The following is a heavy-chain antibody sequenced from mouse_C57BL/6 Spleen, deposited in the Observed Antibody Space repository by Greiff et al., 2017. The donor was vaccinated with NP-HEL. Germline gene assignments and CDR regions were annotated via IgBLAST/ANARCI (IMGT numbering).Heavy chain of an antibody. CDR3: AREGRSAMDG. CDR1: GYTFTSYW. D-gene: IGHD3-3*01. V-gene: IGHV1-52*01. Sequence: QVQLQQPGAELVRPGSSVKLSCKASGYTFTSYWMHWVKQRPIQGLEWIGNIDPSDSETHYNQKFKDKATLTVDKSSSTAYMQLSSLTSEDSAVYYCAREGRSAMDGWGKGTSVTVSS. J-gene: IGHJ4*01. CDR2: IDPSDSET.